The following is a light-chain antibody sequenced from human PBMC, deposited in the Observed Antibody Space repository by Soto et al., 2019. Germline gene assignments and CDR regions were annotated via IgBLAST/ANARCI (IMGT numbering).Light chain of an antibody. Sequence: QPVLTQPPSVSGAPGQRVTISCTGSSSNIGAGYDVHWYQQLPGTAPKLPIYGNSNRPSGVPDRFSGSKSGTSASLAITGLQAEDEADYYCQSYDSSLSVVFGGGTKLTVL. CDR3: QSYDSSLSVV. J-gene: IGLJ2*01. V-gene: IGLV1-40*01. CDR2: GNS. CDR1: SSNIGAGYD.